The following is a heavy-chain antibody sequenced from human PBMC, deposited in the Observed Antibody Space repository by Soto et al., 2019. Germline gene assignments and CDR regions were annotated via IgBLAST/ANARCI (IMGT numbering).Heavy chain of an antibody. CDR2: IASDGSST. V-gene: IGHV3-74*01. D-gene: IGHD4-4*01. Sequence: EVQLVESGGGLVQPGGSLRLSCAASGFTFRTYWMHWVRQVPGKGLVWVSRIASDGSSTNYADSVKGRFTISRDNAKNTLYLQMNSLRAEDSAVYYCARDVSNAVDYGGQGTLVTVSS. CDR1: GFTFRTYW. CDR3: ARDVSNAVDY. J-gene: IGHJ4*02.